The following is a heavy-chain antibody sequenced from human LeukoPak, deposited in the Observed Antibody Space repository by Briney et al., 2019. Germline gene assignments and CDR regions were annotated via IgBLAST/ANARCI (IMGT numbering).Heavy chain of an antibody. Sequence: GWSLRLSCAASGFTFSKHAKRWVRQAPGKGLEWVSAVRGSGGSTYYAVSVKGRFTISRDHSKNTLYLQMNSLRAEDTAVYYCAKDKLGPLYSGGWSHFDYWGQGTLVTVSS. CDR1: GFTFSKHA. CDR2: VRGSGGST. J-gene: IGHJ4*02. V-gene: IGHV3-23*01. CDR3: AKDKLGPLYSGGWSHFDY. D-gene: IGHD6-19*01.